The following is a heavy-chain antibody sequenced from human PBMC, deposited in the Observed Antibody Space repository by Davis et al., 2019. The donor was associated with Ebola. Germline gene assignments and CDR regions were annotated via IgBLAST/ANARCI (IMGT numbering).Heavy chain of an antibody. D-gene: IGHD4-23*01. V-gene: IGHV1-58*02. CDR1: GFTFTRSA. CDR2: IVVGSGNT. Sequence: SVKVSCKASGFTFTRSAMQWVRQARGQRLEWIGWIVVGSGNTNYAQKFQERVTITRDMSTSTAYMELSSLRSEDTAVYYCAADPTVVNRFDYYGMDVWGQGTTVTVSS. J-gene: IGHJ6*02. CDR3: AADPTVVNRFDYYGMDV.